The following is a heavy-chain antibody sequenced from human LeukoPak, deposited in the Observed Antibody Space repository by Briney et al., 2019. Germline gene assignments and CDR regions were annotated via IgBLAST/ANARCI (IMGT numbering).Heavy chain of an antibody. J-gene: IGHJ4*02. CDR3: ARGGHRQKEF. CDR1: GFTFSSYG. CDR2: ISYDGSNK. V-gene: IGHV3-30*03. Sequence: PGRSLRLSCAASGFTFSSYGMHWVRQAPGKGLEWVAAISYDGSNKYYADSVKGRFTISRDNSKNTLYPQMNSLRAEDTAVYYCARGGHRQKEFWGQGTLVTVSS. D-gene: IGHD3-10*01.